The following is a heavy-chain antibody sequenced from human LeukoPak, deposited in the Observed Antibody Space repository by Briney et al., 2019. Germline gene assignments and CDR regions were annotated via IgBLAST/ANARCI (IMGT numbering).Heavy chain of an antibody. CDR3: ARDISGSYFGAFDI. J-gene: IGHJ3*02. Sequence: ASVKVSCKASGYTLTRYFIHWVRQAPGQGLEWMGIINPNGGSTSYSQKFQGRVTMTRDTSTNTVYMELSSLKSEDTAVYYCARDISGSYFGAFDIWGQGTMVTVSS. CDR1: GYTLTRYF. CDR2: INPNGGST. V-gene: IGHV1-46*01. D-gene: IGHD1-26*01.